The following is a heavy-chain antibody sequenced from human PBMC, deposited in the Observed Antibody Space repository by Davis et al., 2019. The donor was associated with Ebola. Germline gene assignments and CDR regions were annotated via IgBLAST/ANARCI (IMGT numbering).Heavy chain of an antibody. V-gene: IGHV4-59*11. CDR3: AERGGSV. CDR2: IYYTGSA. Sequence: PSETLSLTCTVSGVSLSRHYWSWIRQHPGKRLEWIGSIYYTGSAYYNSSLNSRVTISVDTSKNQFSLKLSSVTAADTAMYYCAERGGSVWGQGTLVTVSS. J-gene: IGHJ4*02. CDR1: GVSLSRHY. D-gene: IGHD3-16*01.